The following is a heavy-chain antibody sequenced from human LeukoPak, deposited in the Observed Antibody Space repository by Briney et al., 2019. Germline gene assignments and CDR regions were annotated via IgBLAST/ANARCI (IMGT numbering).Heavy chain of an antibody. CDR2: ISYDGSNK. CDR1: GFTFSSYA. J-gene: IGHJ4*02. CDR3: ARLPFDDYGDYVDY. V-gene: IGHV3-30*04. Sequence: PGRSLRLSCAASGFTFSSYAMHWVRQAPGKGLEWVAVISYDGSNKYYADSVKGRFTISRDNSKNTLYLQMNSLRAEDTAVYYCARLPFDDYGDYVDYWGQGTLVTVSS. D-gene: IGHD4-17*01.